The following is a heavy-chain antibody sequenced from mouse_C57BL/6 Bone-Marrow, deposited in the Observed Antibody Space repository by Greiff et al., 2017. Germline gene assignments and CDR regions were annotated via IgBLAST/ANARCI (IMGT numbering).Heavy chain of an antibody. J-gene: IGHJ2*01. Sequence: QVQLQQPGAELVKPGASVKMSCKASGYTFTSYWITWVKQRPGQGLEWIGDISPTRGRTNYNEKFKSKAILTVDTSSNTAYMQLSSLTSEDSAVFYCARSGPLGRIFDYWGQGTTLTVSS. V-gene: IGHV1-55*01. D-gene: IGHD4-1*01. CDR1: GYTFTSYW. CDR3: ARSGPLGRIFDY. CDR2: ISPTRGRT.